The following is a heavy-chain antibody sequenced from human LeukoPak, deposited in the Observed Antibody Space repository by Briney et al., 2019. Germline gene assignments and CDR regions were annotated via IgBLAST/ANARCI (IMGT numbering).Heavy chain of an antibody. J-gene: IGHJ4*02. Sequence: SETLSLTCTVSGGSINNYYWSWIRQPPGGGLEWIGYVYYNGLTRYNPSLNCRVTISVDTSKNQFSLKVNSVTAADTAIYYCARYCNDGTCFSKALDYWGQGTLATVSS. CDR2: VYYNGLT. V-gene: IGHV4-59*08. CDR1: GGSINNYY. CDR3: ARYCNDGTCFSKALDY. D-gene: IGHD2-15*01.